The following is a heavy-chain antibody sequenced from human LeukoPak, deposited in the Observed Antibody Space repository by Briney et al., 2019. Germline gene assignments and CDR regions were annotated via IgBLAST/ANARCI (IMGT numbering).Heavy chain of an antibody. CDR2: IYYSGST. D-gene: IGHD2-2*01. CDR3: ARDHCSSTSCYGGGTFDY. J-gene: IGHJ4*02. V-gene: IGHV4-39*07. Sequence: SETLSLTCAVSGDSITSSYYWGWIRQPPGKGLEWIGSIYYSGSTYYNPSLKSRVTISVDTSKNQFSLKLSSVTAADTAVYYCARDHCSSTSCYGGGTFDYWGQGTLVTVSS. CDR1: GDSITSSYY.